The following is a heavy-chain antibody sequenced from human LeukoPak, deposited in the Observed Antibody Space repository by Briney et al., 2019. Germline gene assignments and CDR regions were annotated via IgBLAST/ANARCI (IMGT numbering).Heavy chain of an antibody. V-gene: IGHV3-11*04. Sequence: GGTLRLSCAASGFTFGDYYMSWVRQAPGKGREGGSYISSSDSPIYYADSVKGRFTISRDNAKNSLFLQMNSLGAEDTAVYYCARCEWHYYHYYMDVWGKGTTVTVSS. D-gene: IGHD3-3*01. J-gene: IGHJ6*03. CDR3: ARCEWHYYHYYMDV. CDR1: GFTFGDYY. CDR2: ISSSDSPI.